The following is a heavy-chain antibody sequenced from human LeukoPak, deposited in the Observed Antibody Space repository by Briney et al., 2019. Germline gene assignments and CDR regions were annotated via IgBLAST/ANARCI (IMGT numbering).Heavy chain of an antibody. V-gene: IGHV4-30-4*01. Sequence: SQTLSLTCTVSGGSISSGDYYWSWIRQPPGKGLDWIGYIYYSGSTYYNPSLKSRVTISVDTSKNQFSLKLSSVTAADTAVYYCARLYYDILTGYLEGAFDIWGQGTMVTVSS. D-gene: IGHD3-9*01. CDR1: GGSISSGDYY. CDR2: IYYSGST. CDR3: ARLYYDILTGYLEGAFDI. J-gene: IGHJ3*02.